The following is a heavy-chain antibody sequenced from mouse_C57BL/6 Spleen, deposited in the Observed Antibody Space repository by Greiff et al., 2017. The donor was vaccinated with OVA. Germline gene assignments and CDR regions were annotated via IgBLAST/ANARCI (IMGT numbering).Heavy chain of an antibody. CDR2: IYPGDGDT. Sequence: VKLLESGAELVKPGASVKISCKASGYAFSSYWMNWVKQRPGKGLEWIGQIYPGDGDTNYNGKFKGKATLTADKSSSTAYMQLSSLTSEDSAVYFCARNPITTVVATGDYYYAMDYWGQGTSVTVSS. D-gene: IGHD1-1*01. CDR1: GYAFSSYW. J-gene: IGHJ4*01. V-gene: IGHV1-80*01. CDR3: ARNPITTVVATGDYYYAMDY.